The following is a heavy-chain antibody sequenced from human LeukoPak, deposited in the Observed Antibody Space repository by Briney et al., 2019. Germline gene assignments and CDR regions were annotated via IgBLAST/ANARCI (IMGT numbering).Heavy chain of an antibody. Sequence: PGGSLRLSCAASGFTFSSYGMHWVRQAPGKGLEWVSYISSSGSTIYYADSVKGRFTISRDNAKNSLYLQMNSLRAEDTAVYYCARDSSPPYYYDSSGYPDYWGQGTLVTVSS. D-gene: IGHD3-22*01. CDR1: GFTFSSYG. V-gene: IGHV3-48*04. CDR2: ISSSGSTI. J-gene: IGHJ4*02. CDR3: ARDSSPPYYYDSSGYPDY.